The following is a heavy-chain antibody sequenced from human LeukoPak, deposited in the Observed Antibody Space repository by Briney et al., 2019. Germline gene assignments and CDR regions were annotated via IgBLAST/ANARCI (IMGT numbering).Heavy chain of an antibody. V-gene: IGHV3-49*04. CDR3: TRAVVVITTVPDY. CDR2: ISSKAYGGTT. CDR1: GXTFGDYA. D-gene: IGHD3-22*01. Sequence: GGSLRLSCTASGXTFGDYAMSWVRQAPGKGLEWVGFISSKAYGGTTEYAASVKGRFTISRDDSKSIAYLQMNSLKTEDTAVYYCTRAVVVITTVPDYWGQGTLVTVSS. J-gene: IGHJ4*02.